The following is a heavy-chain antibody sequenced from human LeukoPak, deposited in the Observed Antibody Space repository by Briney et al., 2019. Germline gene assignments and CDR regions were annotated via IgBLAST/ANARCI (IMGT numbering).Heavy chain of an antibody. CDR1: GGTFSSYA. CDR2: IIPIFGTA. V-gene: IGHV1-69*13. J-gene: IGHJ6*03. CDR3: ARGLYNQLLSPYYYYYMDV. Sequence: SVKVSCKASGGTFSSYAISWVRQAPGQGLKWMGGIIPIFGTANYAQKFQGRVTITADESTSTAYMELSSLRSEDTAVYYCARGLYNQLLSPYYYYYMDVWGKGTTVTVSS. D-gene: IGHD2-2*01.